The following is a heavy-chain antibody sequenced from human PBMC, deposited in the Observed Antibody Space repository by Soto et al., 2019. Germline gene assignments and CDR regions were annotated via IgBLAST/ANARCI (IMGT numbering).Heavy chain of an antibody. J-gene: IGHJ4*02. CDR1: GFSITSFA. D-gene: IGHD1-26*01. CDR3: AKVLSSGSYSGALEY. V-gene: IGHV3-23*01. CDR2: ISASGGST. Sequence: GSLSLSCVASGFSITSFAMSWVRQAPGKGLEWASAISASGGSTYADSVKGRFTISRDNSKNTLYLQMNSLRVEDTAVYYCAKVLSSGSYSGALEYWGQGALVTVSS.